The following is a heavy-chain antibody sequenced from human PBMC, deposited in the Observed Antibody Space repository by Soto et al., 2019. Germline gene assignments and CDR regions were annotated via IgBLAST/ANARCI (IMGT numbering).Heavy chain of an antibody. D-gene: IGHD3-16*01. CDR1: GFTFSHYA. CDR3: TREASSWGSAFDL. V-gene: IGHV3-23*01. J-gene: IGHJ3*01. CDR2: IFGSGAPT. Sequence: EVQLLESGGGLVQPGGSLRLSCAASGFTFSHYAMSWVRQAPGKGLQWVSTIFGSGAPTHYADSVKGRFGISRDNSNNMLFLEMNSLKDDDTAVYYCTREASSWGSAFDLWGQGTRVAVSS.